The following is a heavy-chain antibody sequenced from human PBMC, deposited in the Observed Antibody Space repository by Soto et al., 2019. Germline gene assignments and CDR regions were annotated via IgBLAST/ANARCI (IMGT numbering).Heavy chain of an antibody. D-gene: IGHD3-22*01. V-gene: IGHV5-51*01. Sequence: GESLKISCEGFGYTFTIHWIAWVRQTPGKVLEWMGIIYPSDSDTRYSPSFEGQVTISADKSISTAYLQWSSLKASDSAKYYCARLTTYYYDTSGYGMDVWGQGXTVTVSS. CDR1: GYTFTIHW. CDR3: ARLTTYYYDTSGYGMDV. CDR2: IYPSDSDT. J-gene: IGHJ6*02.